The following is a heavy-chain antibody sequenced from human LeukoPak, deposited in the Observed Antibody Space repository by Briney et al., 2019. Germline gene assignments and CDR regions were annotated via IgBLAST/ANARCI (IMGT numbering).Heavy chain of an antibody. CDR2: IRYDGSNK. CDR3: AKDLNYYGSGLPDY. J-gene: IGHJ4*02. CDR1: GFTFTNFA. Sequence: GRSLRLSCAASGFTFTNFAVHWVRQAPGKGLEWVAFIRYDGSNKYYADSVKGRFTISRDNSKNTLYLQMNSLRAEDTAVYYCAKDLNYYGSGLPDYWGQGTLVTVSS. D-gene: IGHD3-10*01. V-gene: IGHV3-30*02.